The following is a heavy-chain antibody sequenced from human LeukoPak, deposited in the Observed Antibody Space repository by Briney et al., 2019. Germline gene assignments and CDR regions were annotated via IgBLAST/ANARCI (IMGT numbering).Heavy chain of an antibody. Sequence: SETLSFTCTVSGGSISSYYWSWIRQPPGKGLEWIGYIYYSGSTNYNPSLKSRVTISVDTSKNQFSLKLSSVTAADTAVYYCAGADERGYSYGYKSSGLDYWGQGTLVTVSS. CDR1: GGSISSYY. CDR2: IYYSGST. J-gene: IGHJ4*02. D-gene: IGHD5-18*01. CDR3: AGADERGYSYGYKSSGLDY. V-gene: IGHV4-59*08.